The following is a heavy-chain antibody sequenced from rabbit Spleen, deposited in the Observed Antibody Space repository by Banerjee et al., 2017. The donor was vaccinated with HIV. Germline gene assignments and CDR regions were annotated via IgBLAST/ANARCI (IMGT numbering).Heavy chain of an antibody. CDR2: ILAASSGAS. Sequence: QEQLEESGGDLVKPEGSLTLTCTASGFSFSSSYWICWVRQAPGKGLEWIACILAASSGASDYASWVNGRFTISSDNAQNTVDLQMHSLTAADTATYFCARDLTDVIGWNFGWWGPGTLVTVS. CDR1: GFSFSSSYW. J-gene: IGHJ4*01. V-gene: IGHV1S45*01. CDR3: ARDLTDVIGWNFGW. D-gene: IGHD1-1*01.